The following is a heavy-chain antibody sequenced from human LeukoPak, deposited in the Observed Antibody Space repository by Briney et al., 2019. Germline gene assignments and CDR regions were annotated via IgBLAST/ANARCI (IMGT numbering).Heavy chain of an antibody. CDR3: ARKSSYGFV. J-gene: IGHJ4*02. D-gene: IGHD5-18*01. CDR2: IKQDGSEK. CDR1: GFTFRSYW. Sequence: GGSLRLSCAASGFTFRSYWMSWVRQAPGKGLEWVANIKQDGSEKYYVDSVKGRFTISRDNAKNSLYLQMNSLRAEDTAVYYCARKSSYGFVWGQGTLVTVSS. V-gene: IGHV3-7*05.